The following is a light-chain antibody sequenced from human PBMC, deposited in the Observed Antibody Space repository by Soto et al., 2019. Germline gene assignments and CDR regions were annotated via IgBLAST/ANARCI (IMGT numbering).Light chain of an antibody. CDR1: QSVGNNY. CDR3: QKYGRTPLS. Sequence: EIVLTQSPGTLSLSPGEGATLSCRASQSVGNNYLAWYQQKPGQAPRFLMYDASTRATGIQTRFRGSGSGKDFTLTISRLKFKNFELYYCQKYGRTPLSLGGGTKVDIK. V-gene: IGKV3-20*01. J-gene: IGKJ4*02. CDR2: DAS.